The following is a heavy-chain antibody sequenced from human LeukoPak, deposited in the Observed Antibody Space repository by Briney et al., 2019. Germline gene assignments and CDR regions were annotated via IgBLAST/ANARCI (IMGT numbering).Heavy chain of an antibody. CDR3: ARVWTTWGFDY. D-gene: IGHD3/OR15-3a*01. Sequence: SQTLSFTCTVSGGSISSGDYYWSWIRQPPWKGLEWIGYIYYSGSTYYNPSLKSRVTISVDTSKNQFSLNLSSVTAADTAVYYCARVWTTWGFDYWGQGTLVTVSS. J-gene: IGHJ4*02. CDR2: IYYSGST. V-gene: IGHV4-30-4*01. CDR1: GGSISSGDYY.